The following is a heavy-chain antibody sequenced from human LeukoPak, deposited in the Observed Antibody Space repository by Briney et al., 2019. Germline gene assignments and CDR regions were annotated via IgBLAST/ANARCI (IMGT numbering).Heavy chain of an antibody. CDR3: AREGAGGSSYIFDY. V-gene: IGHV1-18*01. D-gene: IGHD6-13*01. J-gene: IGHJ4*02. CDR1: GGTFSSYA. CDR2: ISSYNGKT. Sequence: ASVKVSCKASGGTFSSYAISWVRQAPGQGLEWMGWISSYNGKTNYAQKLQGRVTMTTDTSTSTAYMELRSLRSDDTAVYYCAREGAGGSSYIFDYWGQGTLVTVSS.